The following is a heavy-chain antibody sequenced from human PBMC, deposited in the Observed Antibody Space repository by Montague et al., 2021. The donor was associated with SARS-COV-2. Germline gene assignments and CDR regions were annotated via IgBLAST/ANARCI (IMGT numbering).Heavy chain of an antibody. V-gene: IGHV6-1*01. Sequence: CAISGDSVSRNSAAWNWIRQSPSRGLEWLGRTYYRSKWYNDYAVSVKSLITINPDTSKNQISLQLNSVTPDDTDVYYCARTSASSDYWGQGARGTVSP. CDR1: GDSVSRNSAA. D-gene: IGHD1-26*01. CDR2: TYYRSKWYN. CDR3: ARTSASSDY. J-gene: IGHJ4*02.